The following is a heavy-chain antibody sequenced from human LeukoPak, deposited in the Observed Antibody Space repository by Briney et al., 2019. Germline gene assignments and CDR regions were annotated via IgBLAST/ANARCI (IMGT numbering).Heavy chain of an antibody. CDR1: GFIVSTSN. CDR3: ARDHIAVAGVTDY. J-gene: IGHJ4*02. CDR2: ISSSSSYI. V-gene: IGHV3-21*01. Sequence: PGGSLRLSCAASGFIVSTSNMNWVRQAPGKGLEWVSSISSSSSYIYYADSVKGRFTISRDNAKNSLYLQMNSLRAEDTAVYYCARDHIAVAGVTDYWGQGTLVTVSS. D-gene: IGHD6-19*01.